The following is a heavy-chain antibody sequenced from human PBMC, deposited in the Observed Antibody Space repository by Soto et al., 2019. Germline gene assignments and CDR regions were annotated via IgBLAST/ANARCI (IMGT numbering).Heavy chain of an antibody. V-gene: IGHV4-59*01. D-gene: IGHD2-2*01. J-gene: IGHJ4*02. Sequence: SETLSLTCTVSGGPISSYYLSWIRQPPGKGLEWIGYIYYSGSTNYNPSLKSRVTISVDTSKNQFSLKLSSVTAADTAVYYCARETPNCSSTSCYRDHFDYWGQGTLVTVSS. CDR3: ARETPNCSSTSCYRDHFDY. CDR2: IYYSGST. CDR1: GGPISSYY.